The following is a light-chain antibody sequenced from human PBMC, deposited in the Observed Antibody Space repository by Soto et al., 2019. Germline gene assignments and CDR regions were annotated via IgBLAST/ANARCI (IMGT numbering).Light chain of an antibody. CDR1: QGISSY. V-gene: IGKV1-9*01. CDR3: QHLSTYPLT. Sequence: IPLTQSPSSLSASVGDRVTITCRASQGISSYLAWYQQKPGKAPKLLIYAASTLQSGVPSRFSGSGSGTDFTLTISSLQPEYFATYYCQHLSTYPLTFGGGTKVEIK. J-gene: IGKJ4*01. CDR2: AAS.